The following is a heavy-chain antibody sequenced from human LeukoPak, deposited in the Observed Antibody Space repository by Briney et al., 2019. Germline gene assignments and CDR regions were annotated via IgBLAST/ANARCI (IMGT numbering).Heavy chain of an antibody. J-gene: IGHJ4*02. V-gene: IGHV4-31*03. CDR1: GASFNTGDYY. CDR3: ARGAPPDS. Sequence: SSETLSLTCIVSGASFNTGDYYWHWIRQHPGKGLEWIGYIYNSGSTYYNPSLKSRVTISVDTSKNHFSLRLTSVTAADSAVYYCARGAPPDSWGQGTLVTVSS. CDR2: IYNSGST.